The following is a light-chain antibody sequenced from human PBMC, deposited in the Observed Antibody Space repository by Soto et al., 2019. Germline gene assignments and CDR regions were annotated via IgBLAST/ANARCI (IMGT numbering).Light chain of an antibody. CDR3: QQSFSPPQT. V-gene: IGKV3-20*01. J-gene: IGKJ1*01. Sequence: EIVLTQSPGTLSLSPGERATLSCRASESVASNYLAWYQHKPGQAPRLLFFGASNRATAIPDRFSGSGSGTDFTLTISRVEPEDFATYYCQQSFSPPQTFGQGTRVEV. CDR2: GAS. CDR1: ESVASNY.